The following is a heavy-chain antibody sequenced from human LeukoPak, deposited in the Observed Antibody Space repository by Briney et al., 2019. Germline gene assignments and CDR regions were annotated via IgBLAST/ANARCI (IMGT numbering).Heavy chain of an antibody. CDR1: GGSFSGYY. CDR2: INHSGST. CDR3: ARALLYNWNYLGY. V-gene: IGHV4-34*01. D-gene: IGHD1-20*01. Sequence: SETLSLTCAVYGGSFSGYYWSWVRQPPGKGLEWIGEINHSGSTNYNPSLKSRVTISVDTSKNQFSLKLSSVTAADTAVHYCARALLYNWNYLGYWGQGTLVTVSS. J-gene: IGHJ4*02.